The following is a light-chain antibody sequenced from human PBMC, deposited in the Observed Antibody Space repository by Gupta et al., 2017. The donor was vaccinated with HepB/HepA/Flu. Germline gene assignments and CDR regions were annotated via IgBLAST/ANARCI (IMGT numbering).Light chain of an antibody. CDR3: SSYTTSSTLV. Sequence: QSALTQPASVSGSPGQSITISCTGTSSDVGRYNYVSWYQQHPGKAPKLMIYDVTNRPSGVSDRFSGSKSDNTASLTISGLQAEDEADYYCSSYTTSSTLVFGGGTKLTVL. CDR2: DVT. J-gene: IGLJ2*01. CDR1: SSDVGRYNY. V-gene: IGLV2-14*03.